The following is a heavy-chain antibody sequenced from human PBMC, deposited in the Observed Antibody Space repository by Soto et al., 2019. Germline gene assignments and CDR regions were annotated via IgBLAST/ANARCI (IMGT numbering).Heavy chain of an antibody. CDR3: ARGPLGELPPFDY. CDR1: GGSFSGYY. CDR2: INHSGST. V-gene: IGHV4-34*01. D-gene: IGHD1-26*01. J-gene: IGHJ4*02. Sequence: PSETLSLTCAVYGGSFSGYYWSWIRQPPGKGLEWIGEINHSGSTNYNPSLKSRVTISVDTSKNQFSLKLSSVTAADTAVYYCARGPLGELPPFDYWGQGTLVTVSS.